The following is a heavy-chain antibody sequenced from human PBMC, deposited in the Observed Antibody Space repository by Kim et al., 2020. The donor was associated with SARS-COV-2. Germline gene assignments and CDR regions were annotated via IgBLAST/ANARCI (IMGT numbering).Heavy chain of an antibody. Sequence: AQKFQGRVTMTEETSTDTAYMELSSLRSEDTAVYYCATGSGYSGYDAPDYWGQGTLVTVSS. V-gene: IGHV1-24*01. D-gene: IGHD5-12*01. CDR3: ATGSGYSGYDAPDY. J-gene: IGHJ4*02.